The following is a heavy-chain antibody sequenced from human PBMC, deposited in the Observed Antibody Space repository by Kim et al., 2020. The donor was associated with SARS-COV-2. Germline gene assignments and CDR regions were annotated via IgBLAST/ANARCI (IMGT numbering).Heavy chain of an antibody. V-gene: IGHV3-21*02. CDR3: AREVQSSGRAGTFDV. J-gene: IGHJ3*01. D-gene: IGHD1-1*01. Sequence: DPVKGRFSITRDNPNNVMFLQLDSLRTEDTAVYYCAREVQSSGRAGTFDVWGQGTLVTVSS.